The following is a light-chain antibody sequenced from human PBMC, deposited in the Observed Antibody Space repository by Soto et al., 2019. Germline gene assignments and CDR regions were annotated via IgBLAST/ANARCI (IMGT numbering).Light chain of an antibody. CDR3: QQYSSYSS. V-gene: IGKV1-5*01. CDR2: DAS. Sequence: DIQMTQSHSTLSASVGDRVTITCRASQSISGWLAWYQQKPGKAPNLLISDASSLESGVPSRFSVSGSGTEFTLTISGLQPDDFATYYCQQYSSYSSFGQGTKLEIK. CDR1: QSISGW. J-gene: IGKJ2*01.